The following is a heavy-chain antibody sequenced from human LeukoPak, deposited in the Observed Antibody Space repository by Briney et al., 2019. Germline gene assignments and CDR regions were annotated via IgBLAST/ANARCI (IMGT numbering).Heavy chain of an antibody. CDR1: GYDLNTYA. CDR2: ISAYNGKT. Sequence: GASVKVSCKASGYDLNTYAFSWVRPAPGQGLEWMGWISAYNGKTEYVQNLRGRVTMTTDISTGTAYMDLRGLTSDDTAVYYCARDFAMARVFDFWGHGTLVTVSS. D-gene: IGHD3-10*01. V-gene: IGHV1-18*01. J-gene: IGHJ4*01. CDR3: ARDFAMARVFDF.